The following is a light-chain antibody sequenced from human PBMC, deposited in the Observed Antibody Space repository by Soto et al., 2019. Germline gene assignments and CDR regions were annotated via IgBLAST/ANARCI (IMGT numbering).Light chain of an antibody. V-gene: IGKV2-24*01. J-gene: IGKJ2*01. CDR1: QSLVHSDGNTY. CDR2: KIS. CDR3: MRVIHFPYT. Sequence: DIVMTQTPLFSPVTLGQPASISCRSSQSLVHSDGNTYLSCLQQRPGQPQRLLIYKISNRIFGFQDRFSGRGAGKDFPTRISRVEAEDVGLYYCMRVIHFPYTFGQGSKLEI.